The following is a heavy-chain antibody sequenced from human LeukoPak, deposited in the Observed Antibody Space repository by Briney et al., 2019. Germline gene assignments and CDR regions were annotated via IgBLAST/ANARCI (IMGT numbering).Heavy chain of an antibody. CDR3: ARAHQGMDV. CDR1: GGSFSGYY. CDR2: INHSGST. Sequence: PSETLSLTCAVYGGSFSGYYWSWIRQPPGKGLEWIGEINHSGSTNYNPSLKSRVTISVDTSKNQFSLKLSSVTAADTAVYYCARAHQGMDVWGQGTTVTVSS. J-gene: IGHJ6*02. V-gene: IGHV4-34*09.